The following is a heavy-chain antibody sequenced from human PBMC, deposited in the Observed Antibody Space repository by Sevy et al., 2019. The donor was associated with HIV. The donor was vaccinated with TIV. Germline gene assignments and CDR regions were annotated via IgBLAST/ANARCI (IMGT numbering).Heavy chain of an antibody. CDR1: GFTFSSYA. Sequence: GESLKISCAASGFTFSSYAMSWVRQAPGKGLEWVSAISGSGGSTYYADSVKGRFTISRDNSKNTLYLQMNSLRAEDTAVYYCAKDHWDYCSSTSCYGMDVWGQGTTVTVSS. CDR3: AKDHWDYCSSTSCYGMDV. D-gene: IGHD2-2*01. V-gene: IGHV3-23*01. CDR2: ISGSGGST. J-gene: IGHJ6*02.